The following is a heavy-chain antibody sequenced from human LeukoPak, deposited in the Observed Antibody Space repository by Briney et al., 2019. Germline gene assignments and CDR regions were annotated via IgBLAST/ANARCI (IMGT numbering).Heavy chain of an antibody. Sequence: GVSVRLSCSASGFTVSSLAMGWVRQAPGKGLEWVSAIRGSGGSTYYADSVKGRFTISRDNSKNTLYLQMNSLRAEDTAVYYCAAASEYSSGWYGFDYWGQGTLVTVSS. CDR2: IRGSGGST. D-gene: IGHD6-19*01. CDR3: AAASEYSSGWYGFDY. CDR1: GFTVSSLA. V-gene: IGHV3-23*01. J-gene: IGHJ4*02.